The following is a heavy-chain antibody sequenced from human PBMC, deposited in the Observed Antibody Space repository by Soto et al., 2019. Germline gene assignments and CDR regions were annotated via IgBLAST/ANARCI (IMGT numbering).Heavy chain of an antibody. J-gene: IGHJ5*02. Sequence: QVQLVQSGAEVKKPGPSVKVSCKASGGTFSTYTITWVRQAPGQGLEWMGRIIPIIGIINYAQKFQGRVTISADXXXGXXYMELTGLRSDDTAVYYCAGDPDSHYNDSHASSYPWGQGTLVTVSS. V-gene: IGHV1-69*08. CDR2: IIPIIGII. CDR1: GGTFSTYT. D-gene: IGHD4-4*01. CDR3: AGDPDSHYNDSHASSYP.